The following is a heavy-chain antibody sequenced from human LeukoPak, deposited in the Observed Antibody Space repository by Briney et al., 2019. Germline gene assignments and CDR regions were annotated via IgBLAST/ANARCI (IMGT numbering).Heavy chain of an antibody. CDR2: IIPIFGTA. V-gene: IGHV1-69*05. J-gene: IGHJ3*02. Sequence: SVKASCKASGGTFSSYAISWVRQAPGQGLEWMGGIIPIFGTANYAQKFQGRVTITTDESTSTAYMELSSLRSEDTAVYYCAAGYDYVWGSYAFDIWGQGTMVTVSS. CDR1: GGTFSSYA. CDR3: AAGYDYVWGSYAFDI. D-gene: IGHD3-16*01.